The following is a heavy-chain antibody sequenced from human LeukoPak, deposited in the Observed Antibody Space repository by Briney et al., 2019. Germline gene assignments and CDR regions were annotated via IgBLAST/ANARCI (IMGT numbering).Heavy chain of an antibody. CDR1: GFTFSSYA. CDR2: ISGSGGST. CDR3: AKGYGPGATYARYFDWSYFDY. J-gene: IGHJ4*02. D-gene: IGHD3-9*01. Sequence: PGGSLRLSCAASGFTFSSYAMSWVRQAPGKGLEWVSAISGSGGSTYYADSVKGRFTISRDNSKNTLYLQMNSLRAEDTAVYYCAKGYGPGATYARYFDWSYFDYWGQGTLVTVSS. V-gene: IGHV3-23*01.